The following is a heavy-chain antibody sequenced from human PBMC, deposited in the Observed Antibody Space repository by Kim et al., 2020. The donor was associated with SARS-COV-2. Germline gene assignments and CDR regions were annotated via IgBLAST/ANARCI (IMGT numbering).Heavy chain of an antibody. Sequence: SETLSLTCTVSGGSISSYYWSWIRQPPGKGLEWIGYIYYSGSTNYNPSLKSRVTISVDTSKNQFSLKLSSVTAADTAVYYCARDRRWNYVNYYGMDVWGQGTTVTVSS. J-gene: IGHJ6*02. CDR3: ARDRRWNYVNYYGMDV. CDR2: IYYSGST. V-gene: IGHV4-59*13. D-gene: IGHD1-7*01. CDR1: GGSISSYY.